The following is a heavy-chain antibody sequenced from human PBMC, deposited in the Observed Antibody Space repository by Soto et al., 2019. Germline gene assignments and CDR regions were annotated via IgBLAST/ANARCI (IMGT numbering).Heavy chain of an antibody. J-gene: IGHJ5*02. Sequence: LRETLSLTCAVSGGSISSSNWWSWVRQPPGKGLEWIGEIYHSGSTNYNPSLKSRVTISVDKSKNQFSLKLSSVTAADTAVYYCARSQSVTGDNWFDPWGQGTLVTVSS. CDR3: ARSQSVTGDNWFDP. V-gene: IGHV4-4*02. CDR2: IYHSGST. CDR1: GGSISSSNW. D-gene: IGHD3-10*01.